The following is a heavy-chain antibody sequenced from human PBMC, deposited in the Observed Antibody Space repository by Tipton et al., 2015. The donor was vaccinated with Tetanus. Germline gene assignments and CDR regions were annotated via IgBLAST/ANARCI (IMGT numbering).Heavy chain of an antibody. CDR2: VFDRGTS. CDR1: GGSISNSEYY. D-gene: IGHD2-2*01. V-gene: IGHV4-39*02. CDR3: AEGSRFCSSNSCHEYYFDS. J-gene: IGHJ4*02. Sequence: TLSLTCSLSGGSISNSEYYWAWIRQPPGKGLEWIGSVFDRGTSYYNPSLKSRVTISVDTSKNHFSLRLSSVTAAETAVYYCAEGSRFCSSNSCHEYYFDSWGRGTLVTVSS.